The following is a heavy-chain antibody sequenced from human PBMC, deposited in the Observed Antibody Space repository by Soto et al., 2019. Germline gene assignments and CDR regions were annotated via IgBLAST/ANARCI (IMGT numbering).Heavy chain of an antibody. D-gene: IGHD2-8*01. V-gene: IGHV4-30-2*01. Sequence: TLSLTCAVSGGSISSGGYCWSWIRQPPGKGLEWIGYIYHSGSTYYNPSLKSRVTISVDRSKNQFSLKLSSVTAEDTAIYHCAKGVIDRGANAWGQGTVVTVSS. CDR3: AKGVIDRGANA. CDR2: IYHSGST. CDR1: GGSISSGGYC. J-gene: IGHJ5*02.